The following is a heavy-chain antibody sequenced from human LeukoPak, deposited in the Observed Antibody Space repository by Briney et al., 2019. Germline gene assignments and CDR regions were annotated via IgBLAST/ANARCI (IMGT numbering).Heavy chain of an antibody. CDR3: ARDFYLGVGASANDAFDI. CDR2: MIPILGIA. J-gene: IGHJ3*02. CDR1: GGTFSSYA. D-gene: IGHD1-26*01. Sequence: SVKVSCKASGGTFSSYAISWVRQPPGQGLEWMGRMIPILGIANYAQKFQGRVTITADKSTSTAYMELSSLRSEDTAVYYCARDFYLGVGASANDAFDIWGQGTMVTVSS. V-gene: IGHV1-69*04.